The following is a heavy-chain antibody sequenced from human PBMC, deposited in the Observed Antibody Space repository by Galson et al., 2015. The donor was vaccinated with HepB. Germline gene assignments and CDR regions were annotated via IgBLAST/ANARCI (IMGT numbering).Heavy chain of an antibody. CDR1: GFTFSSFA. J-gene: IGHJ4*02. D-gene: IGHD6-25*01. Sequence: SLRLSCAASGFTFSSFAMTWVRQAPGKGLEWVSGITGSGDITKYADSVKGRLTISRDNSKNTLYLQMNSLRAEDTAVYYCATTRHASGVSPAYWGQGILVTVSS. CDR2: ITGSGDIT. CDR3: ATTRHASGVSPAY. V-gene: IGHV3-23*01.